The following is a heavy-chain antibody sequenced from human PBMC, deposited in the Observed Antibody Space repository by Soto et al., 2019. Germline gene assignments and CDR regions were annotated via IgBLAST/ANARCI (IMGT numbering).Heavy chain of an antibody. CDR2: VYSTGGT. J-gene: IGHJ6*02. D-gene: IGHD1-1*01. CDR1: SGPSSSHN. V-gene: IGHV4-59*08. Sequence: QVQLQQSGPGLVKPSETLSLTCSVSSGPSSSHNWGWIRQPPGRGLEWIGYVYSTGGTSYNPSLKSRVTISADTSTNHISLTLTSVTAADTAVYYCVRQAIGNLHGLVDGWGQGTTVRVSS. CDR3: VRQAIGNLHGLVDG.